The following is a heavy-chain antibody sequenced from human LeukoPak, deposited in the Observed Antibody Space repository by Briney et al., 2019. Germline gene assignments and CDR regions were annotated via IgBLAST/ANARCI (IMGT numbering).Heavy chain of an antibody. Sequence: GGSLRLSCAASGFTVSSNYMSWVRQAPAKGLEWVSVIYSGGSTYYADSVKGRFTISRDNSKNTLYLQMNSLRAEDTAVYYCARSSPSSSWYPWYFDYWGQGTLVTVSS. D-gene: IGHD6-13*01. CDR1: GFTVSSNY. CDR2: IYSGGST. J-gene: IGHJ4*02. V-gene: IGHV3-66*01. CDR3: ARSSPSSSWYPWYFDY.